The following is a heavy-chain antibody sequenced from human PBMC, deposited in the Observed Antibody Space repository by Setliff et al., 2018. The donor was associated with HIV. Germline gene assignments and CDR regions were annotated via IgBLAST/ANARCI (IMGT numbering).Heavy chain of an antibody. V-gene: IGHV4-59*01. CDR2: IYYSGST. J-gene: IGHJ4*02. CDR1: GDSISSYY. Sequence: SETLSLTCSVSGDSISSYYWSWIRQPPGKGLEWIGYIYYSGSTNYNPSLKSRVTISVDTSKNQLSLKLSSVTAADTAVYYCARQVGNKVLFDSWGQGTLVTVSS. CDR3: ARQVGNKVLFDS. D-gene: IGHD7-27*01.